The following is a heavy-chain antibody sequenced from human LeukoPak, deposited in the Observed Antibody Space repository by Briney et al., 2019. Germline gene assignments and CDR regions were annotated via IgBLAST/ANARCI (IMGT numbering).Heavy chain of an antibody. Sequence: KSSETLSLTCTVSGGSISSSSYYWGWIRQPPGKGLEWIGSIYYSGSTYYNPSLKSRVTISVDTSKNQFSLKLSSVTAADTAVYYCARQGGGLYPDAFDIWGQGTMVTVSS. CDR3: ARQGGGLYPDAFDI. V-gene: IGHV4-39*01. CDR2: IYYSGST. D-gene: IGHD6-19*01. J-gene: IGHJ3*02. CDR1: GGSISSSSYY.